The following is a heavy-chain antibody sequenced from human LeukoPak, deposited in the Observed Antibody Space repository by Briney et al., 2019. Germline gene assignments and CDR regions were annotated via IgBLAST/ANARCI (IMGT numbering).Heavy chain of an antibody. CDR1: GGSIGSDLYY. D-gene: IGHD3-3*01. CDR3: ARGDLKSDWFDP. V-gene: IGHV4-61*02. Sequence: PSETLSLTCTVSGGSIGSDLYYWNWIRQPAGKGLEWIGRFYNSGRTNFNPSLKGRVTISADTSKNQFSLKLRSVTAADTAVYYCARGDLKSDWFDPWGQGTLVIVST. CDR2: FYNSGRT. J-gene: IGHJ5*02.